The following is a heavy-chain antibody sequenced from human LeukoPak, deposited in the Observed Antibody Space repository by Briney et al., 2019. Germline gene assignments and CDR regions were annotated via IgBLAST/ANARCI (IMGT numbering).Heavy chain of an antibody. D-gene: IGHD1-1*01. CDR2: ISSSTSYK. CDR1: GFTVSSNY. V-gene: IGHV3-21*01. J-gene: IGHJ4*02. CDR3: GALSGTTPLGGV. Sequence: GGSLRLSCAASGFTVSSNYVSWVRQAPGKGLEWVSSISSSTSYKNYADSVKGRFTISRDNAKNSLYLQMNSLRAEDTAVYYCGALSGTTPLGGVGGQGTLVTVSS.